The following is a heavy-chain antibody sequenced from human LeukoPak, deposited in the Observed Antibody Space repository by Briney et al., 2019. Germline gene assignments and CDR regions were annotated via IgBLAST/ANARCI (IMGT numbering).Heavy chain of an antibody. J-gene: IGHJ6*02. CDR2: ISAYNGNT. Sequence: ASVKVSCKASGYTFTSYGISWVRQAPGQGLEWMGWISAYNGNTNYAQKLQGRVTMTTDTSTSTAYMELRSLRSDDTAVYYCARDQSRDFWSGYYKYGMDVWRQGTTVTVSS. D-gene: IGHD3-3*01. V-gene: IGHV1-18*01. CDR3: ARDQSRDFWSGYYKYGMDV. CDR1: GYTFTSYG.